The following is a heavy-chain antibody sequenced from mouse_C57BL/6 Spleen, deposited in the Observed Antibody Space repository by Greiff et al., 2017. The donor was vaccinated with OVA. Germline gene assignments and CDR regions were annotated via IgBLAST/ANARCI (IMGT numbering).Heavy chain of an antibody. CDR1: GYTFTSYW. D-gene: IGHD1-1*01. Sequence: VQLQQSGAELVKPGASVKMSCKASGYTFTSYWITWVKQRPGQGLEWIGDIYPGSGSTNYNEKFKSKATLTVDTSSSTAYMQLSSLTSEDSAVYYCARHGSSPHWYFDVWGTGTTVTVSS. J-gene: IGHJ1*03. V-gene: IGHV1-55*01. CDR3: ARHGSSPHWYFDV. CDR2: IYPGSGST.